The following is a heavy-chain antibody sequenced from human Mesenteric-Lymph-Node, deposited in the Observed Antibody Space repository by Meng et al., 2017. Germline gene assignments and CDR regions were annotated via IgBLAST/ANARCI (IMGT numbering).Heavy chain of an antibody. CDR2: IYYSGST. J-gene: IGHJ4*02. D-gene: IGHD3-22*01. V-gene: IGHV4-59*12. CDR3: ARTYYYDSSGYYYFDY. CDR1: GGSISSYY. Sequence: SETLSLTCTVSGGSISSYYWSWIRQPPGKGLEWIGYIYYSGSTNYNPSLKSRVTISVDTSKNQFSLKLSSVTAADTAVYYCARTYYYDSSGYYYFDYWGQGTLVTVSS.